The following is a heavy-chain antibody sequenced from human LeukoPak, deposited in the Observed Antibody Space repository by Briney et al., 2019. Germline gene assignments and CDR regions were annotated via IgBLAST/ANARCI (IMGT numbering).Heavy chain of an antibody. V-gene: IGHV3-53*01. CDR2: ISSGGTT. CDR3: ARGNYGSGSNYYYGLDV. D-gene: IGHD3-10*01. CDR1: GFNVSSIY. Sequence: GGSLRLSCAAPGFNVSSIYMSWVRQAPGMGLEWVSLISSGGTTYYADSVKGRFTISRHSSKNTLYLQMNSLRAEDTAMYYCARGNYGSGSNYYYGLDVWGQGTTVTVSS. J-gene: IGHJ6*02.